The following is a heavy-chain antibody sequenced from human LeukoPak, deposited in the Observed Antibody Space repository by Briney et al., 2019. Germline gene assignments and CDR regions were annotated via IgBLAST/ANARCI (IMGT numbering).Heavy chain of an antibody. CDR2: IYHSGST. J-gene: IGHJ6*03. V-gene: IGHV4-31*03. D-gene: IGHD1-26*01. CDR1: GRSITRGGHY. CDR3: ARVPMGASYYYMDV. Sequence: SETLSLTCTVSGRSITRGGHYWSWIRQHPGKGLEWIGYIYHSGSTYYSPSLKSRITISVDTSKNQFSLNLSSVTAADTAVYYCARVPMGASYYYMDVWGKGTTVTVSS.